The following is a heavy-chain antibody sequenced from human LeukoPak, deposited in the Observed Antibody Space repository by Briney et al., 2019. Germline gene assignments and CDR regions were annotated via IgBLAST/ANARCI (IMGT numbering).Heavy chain of an antibody. V-gene: IGHV1-2*02. CDR3: ARAGMGCSSTSCSENWFDP. CDR2: INPNSGGT. D-gene: IGHD2-2*01. Sequence: ASVKVSCKASGYTFTGYYMHWVRQAPGQGLEWMGWINPNSGGTNYAQKFQGRVTMTRDTSTSTAYMELSRLRSDDTAVYYCARAGMGCSSTSCSENWFDPWGQGTLVTVSS. J-gene: IGHJ5*02. CDR1: GYTFTGYY.